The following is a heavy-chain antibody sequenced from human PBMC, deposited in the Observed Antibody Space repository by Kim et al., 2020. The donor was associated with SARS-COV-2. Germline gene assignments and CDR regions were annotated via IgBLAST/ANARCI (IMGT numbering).Heavy chain of an antibody. CDR3: ARGIGWAFDY. CDR1: GYTFINYV. Sequence: ASVKVSCKASGYTFINYVMHWVRQAPGQRPEWMGLISIGNDNTKFSQKFQVRVTITRDTSASTAYMELTSLRSEDTAIYYCARGIGWAFDYWGQGTLVTVAS. J-gene: IGHJ4*02. CDR2: ISIGNDNT. D-gene: IGHD6-19*01. V-gene: IGHV1-3*04.